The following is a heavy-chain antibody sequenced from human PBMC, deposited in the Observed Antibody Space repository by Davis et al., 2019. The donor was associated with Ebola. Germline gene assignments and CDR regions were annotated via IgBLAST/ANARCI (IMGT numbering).Heavy chain of an antibody. V-gene: IGHV4-59*01. D-gene: IGHD5-24*01. Sequence: MPGGSLRLSCTVSGGSISSYYWSWIRQPPGKGLEWIGYIYYSGSTNYNPSLKSRVTISVDTSKNQFSLKLSSVTAADTAVYYCARDQRFQDGYNYGYYYYYGMDVWGQGTTVTVSS. CDR1: GGSISSYY. J-gene: IGHJ6*02. CDR2: IYYSGST. CDR3: ARDQRFQDGYNYGYYYYYGMDV.